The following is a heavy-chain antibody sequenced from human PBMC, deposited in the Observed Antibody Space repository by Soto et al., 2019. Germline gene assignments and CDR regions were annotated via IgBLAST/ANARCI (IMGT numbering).Heavy chain of an antibody. Sequence: EVHLVESGGVLVKPGGSLRLSCAVSGFTFSSCTMNWVRQAPGKGLEWVSSIRPSTSHIYYADSVKGRFTISRDNAKNSLFLQMNSLRGEDTAVYYCSGCSGGACHQDYGMDCWGHGPRVTVSS. J-gene: IGHJ6*02. CDR2: IRPSTSHI. D-gene: IGHD2-15*01. CDR3: SGCSGGACHQDYGMDC. CDR1: GFTFSSCT. V-gene: IGHV3-21*01.